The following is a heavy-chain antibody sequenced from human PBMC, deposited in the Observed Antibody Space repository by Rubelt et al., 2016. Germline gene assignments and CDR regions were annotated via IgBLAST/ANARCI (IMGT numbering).Heavy chain of an antibody. CDR3: ARVGYSSSWYVPY. CDR1: GGSISSSSYY. D-gene: IGHD6-13*01. Sequence: QLQLQESGPGLVKPSETLSLTCTVSGGSISSSSYYWGWIRQPPGKGLEWIGSIYYSGSTYYNPSLTSRVTIYVDTSKNQFSLKRSSVTAADTAVYYCARVGYSSSWYVPYWGQGTLVTVSS. V-gene: IGHV4-39*07. CDR2: IYYSGST. J-gene: IGHJ4*02.